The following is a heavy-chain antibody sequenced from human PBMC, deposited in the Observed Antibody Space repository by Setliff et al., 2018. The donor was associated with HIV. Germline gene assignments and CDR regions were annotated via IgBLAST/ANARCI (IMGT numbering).Heavy chain of an antibody. CDR2: ISYNGGT. CDR3: ARDTFYLDY. CDR1: GGSVRRNY. J-gene: IGHJ4*02. V-gene: IGHV4-59*02. Sequence: SETLSLTCTVSGGSVRRNYWGWIRQPPGRGLEWIGYISYNGGTNYNPSLKSRVAISLDTSKNQFSLKMRSVTAADTAIYYCARDTFYLDYWGQVALVTVSS. D-gene: IGHD3-3*02.